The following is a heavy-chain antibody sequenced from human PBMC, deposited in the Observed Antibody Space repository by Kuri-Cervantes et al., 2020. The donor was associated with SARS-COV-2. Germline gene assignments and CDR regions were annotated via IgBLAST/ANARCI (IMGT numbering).Heavy chain of an antibody. J-gene: IGHJ4*02. Sequence: ESLKISCTVSGGSISSYYWSWIRQPAGKGLEWIGRIYTSGSTYYNPSLKSRVTISVDTSKNQFSLKLSSVTAADTAVYYCARQGGIVVVPAALWGQGTLVTVSS. CDR2: IYTSGST. CDR1: GGSISSYY. D-gene: IGHD2-2*01. CDR3: ARQGGIVVVPAAL. V-gene: IGHV4-4*07.